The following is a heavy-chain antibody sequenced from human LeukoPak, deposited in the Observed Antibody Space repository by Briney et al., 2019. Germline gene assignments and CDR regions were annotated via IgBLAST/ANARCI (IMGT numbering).Heavy chain of an antibody. V-gene: IGHV3-48*02. CDR1: GFTFSSYS. CDR3: ARDIYCSGDSCYTGAFDI. Sequence: GGSLRLACAASGFTFSSYSMKWVRQAPGKGLEWVSYISSSSSTVYYANSAKGRFTISRDNAKNSLYLQMNSLRDEDTAVYYCARDIYCSGDSCYTGAFDIWGQGTMVTVSS. D-gene: IGHD2-15*01. CDR2: ISSSSSTV. J-gene: IGHJ3*02.